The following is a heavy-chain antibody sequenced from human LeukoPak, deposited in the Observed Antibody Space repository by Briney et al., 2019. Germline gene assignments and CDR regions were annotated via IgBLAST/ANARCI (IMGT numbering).Heavy chain of an antibody. D-gene: IGHD6-19*01. Sequence: PGGSLRLSCSASGFTFSTYTMSWVRQAPGKGLEWVSSISSSSSYIAYSDSVKGRFTISRDNAKNSLYLQMNSLRAEDTAVFYCARGQWPDYWGQGTLLIVSS. CDR1: GFTFSTYT. V-gene: IGHV3-21*01. CDR2: ISSSSSYI. J-gene: IGHJ4*02. CDR3: ARGQWPDY.